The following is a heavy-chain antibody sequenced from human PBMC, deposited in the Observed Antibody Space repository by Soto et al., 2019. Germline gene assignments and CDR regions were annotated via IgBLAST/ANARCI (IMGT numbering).Heavy chain of an antibody. V-gene: IGHV1-18*01. CDR1: GYTFTSYG. CDR2: ISAYNGNT. J-gene: IGHJ6*02. D-gene: IGHD5-18*01. Sequence: DSVKVSCKASGYTFTSYGISWVRQAPGQGLEWMGWISAYNGNTNYAQKLQGRVTMTTDTSTSTAYMELRSLRSDDTAVYYCARTVEYSYGYYYYYGMDFWGQGTTVTVSS. CDR3: ARTVEYSYGYYYYYGMDF.